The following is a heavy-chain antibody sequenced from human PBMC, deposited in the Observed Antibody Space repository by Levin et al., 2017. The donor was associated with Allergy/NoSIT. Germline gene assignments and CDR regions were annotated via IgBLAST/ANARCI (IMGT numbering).Heavy chain of an antibody. J-gene: IGHJ4*02. CDR1: GFTFSSYG. D-gene: IGHD3-10*01. CDR3: ARTLRGIDY. Sequence: GESLKISCAASGFTFSSYGMHWVRQAPGKGLEWVAVIWYDGSNKYYADSVKGRFTISRDNSKNTLYLQMNSLRAEDTAVYYCARTLRGIDYWGQGTLVTVSS. V-gene: IGHV3-33*01. CDR2: IWYDGSNK.